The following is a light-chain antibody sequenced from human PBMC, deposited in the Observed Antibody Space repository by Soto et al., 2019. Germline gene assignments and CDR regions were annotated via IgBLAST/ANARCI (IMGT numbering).Light chain of an antibody. CDR2: EAS. CDR1: TSDVGGYNY. V-gene: IGLV2-14*01. CDR3: LSKTSTISYV. Sequence: QSVLAQPAPVSGSPGQSIAISCTGTTSDVGGYNYVSWYQQHPGKVPKLLIHEASNRPSGVSNRFSGSKSGNTASLTISGLQAEDEADYYCLSKTSTISYVFGTGTKVTVL. J-gene: IGLJ1*01.